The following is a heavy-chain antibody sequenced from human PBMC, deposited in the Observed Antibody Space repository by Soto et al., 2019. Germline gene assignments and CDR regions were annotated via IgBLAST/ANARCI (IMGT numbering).Heavy chain of an antibody. V-gene: IGHV3-53*01. CDR3: ARSDPAYAYGLNV. CDR1: GFTVTAHY. D-gene: IGHD3-10*01. J-gene: IGHJ6*02. Sequence: EAQLVESGGGLIQPGGSLRLSCAASGFTVTAHYVAWVRQAPGRGLEWVSLIYSGGGKYYADSVKGRFTISRDTSEKTFYLQMNSLRSEDTAVYYCARSDPAYAYGLNVWGQRTTVTVSS. CDR2: IYSGGGK.